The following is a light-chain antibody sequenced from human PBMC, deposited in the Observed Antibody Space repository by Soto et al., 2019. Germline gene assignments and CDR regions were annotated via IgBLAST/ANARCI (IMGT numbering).Light chain of an antibody. CDR3: MIWHNSAVV. J-gene: IGLJ2*01. CDR2: YKSDPDN. V-gene: IGLV5-45*01. CDR1: SGINVGTYR. Sequence: QPVLTQPASLSASPGASASLTCTLRSGINVGTYRIYRYQQQPGSPPQYLLRYKSDPDNQQGSGVPSRFSGSKDASANAGILLISGLQSEDEADYYCMIWHNSAVVFGGGTQLTVL.